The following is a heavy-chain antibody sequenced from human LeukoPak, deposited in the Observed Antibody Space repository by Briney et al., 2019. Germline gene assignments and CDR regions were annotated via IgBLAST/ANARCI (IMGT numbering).Heavy chain of an antibody. J-gene: IGHJ4*02. CDR2: IYYSGST. D-gene: IGHD2-8*01. V-gene: IGHV4-59*01. Sequence: SETLSLTCTVSGGSISSYYWSWIRQPPGKGLEWIGYIYYSGSTNYNPSLKSRVTISVDTSKSQFSLKLSSVTAADTAVYYCARDDGLSPFDYWGQGTLVTVSS. CDR1: GGSISSYY. CDR3: ARDDGLSPFDY.